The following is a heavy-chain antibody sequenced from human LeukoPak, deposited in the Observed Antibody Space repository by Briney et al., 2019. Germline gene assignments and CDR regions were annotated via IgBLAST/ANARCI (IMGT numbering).Heavy chain of an antibody. V-gene: IGHV4-59*01. CDR1: GGSFSGYY. Sequence: SETLSLTCAVYGGSFSGYYWSWIRQPPGKGLEWIAYINYSGSTNYNPSLKSRVTISVDTSKNHFSLTLSSVTAADTAVYYCARFGGPHAFDIWGQGTMVTVSS. CDR3: ARFGGPHAFDI. CDR2: INYSGST. J-gene: IGHJ3*02. D-gene: IGHD3-3*01.